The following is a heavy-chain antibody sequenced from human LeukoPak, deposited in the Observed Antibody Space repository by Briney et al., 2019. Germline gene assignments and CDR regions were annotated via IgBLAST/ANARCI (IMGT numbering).Heavy chain of an antibody. Sequence: GSLRLSCAASGFTFSSYAMHWVRQAPGKGLEYVSAISSNGGSTYYANSVKGGFTISRDNSKNTLFLQMGSLRAEDMAVYYCARGGSIAARPIDYWGQGTLVTVSS. CDR1: GFTFSSYA. CDR3: ARGGSIAARPIDY. CDR2: ISSNGGST. D-gene: IGHD6-6*01. V-gene: IGHV3-64*01. J-gene: IGHJ4*02.